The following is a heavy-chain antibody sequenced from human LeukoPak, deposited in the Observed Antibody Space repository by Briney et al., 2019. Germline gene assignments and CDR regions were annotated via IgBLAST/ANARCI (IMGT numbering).Heavy chain of an antibody. CDR3: ARIGSIAARHYYYYYMDV. CDR2: IYYSGST. D-gene: IGHD6-6*01. Sequence: SETLSLTCTVSGGSISSYYWSWIRQPPGKGLEWIGYIYYSGSTNYNPSLKSRVTISVDTSKNQFSLKLSSVTAADTAVYYCARIGSIAARHYYYYYMDVWGKGTTVTVSS. J-gene: IGHJ6*03. V-gene: IGHV4-59*01. CDR1: GGSISSYY.